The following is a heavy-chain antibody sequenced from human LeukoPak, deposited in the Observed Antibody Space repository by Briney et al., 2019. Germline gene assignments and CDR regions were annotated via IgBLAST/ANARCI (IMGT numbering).Heavy chain of an antibody. CDR2: IYSGGST. CDR1: GFTVSSNY. CDR3: AADSSGYWNY. V-gene: IGHV3-53*01. Sequence: GGSLRLSCAASGFTVSSNYMSWVRQAPGKGLEWVSVIYSGGSTYYADSVKGRFTISRDNSKNTLYLQMNGLRAEDTAVYYCAADSSGYWNYWGQGTLVTVSS. J-gene: IGHJ4*02. D-gene: IGHD3-22*01.